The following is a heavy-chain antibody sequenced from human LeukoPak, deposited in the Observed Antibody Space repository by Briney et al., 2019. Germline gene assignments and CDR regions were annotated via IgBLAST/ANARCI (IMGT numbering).Heavy chain of an antibody. J-gene: IGHJ5*02. Sequence: GAPVKVSCKASGYTFTSYGISWVRQAPGQGLEWMGWISAYNGNTNYAQKLQGRVTMTTDTSTSTAYMEVRSLRSDDTAVYYCARAPGQWLVFSWFDPWGQGTLLTVSS. V-gene: IGHV1-18*01. CDR2: ISAYNGNT. D-gene: IGHD6-19*01. CDR3: ARAPGQWLVFSWFDP. CDR1: GYTFTSYG.